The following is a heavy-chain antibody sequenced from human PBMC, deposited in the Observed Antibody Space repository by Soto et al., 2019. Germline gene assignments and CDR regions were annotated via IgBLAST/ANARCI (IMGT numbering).Heavy chain of an antibody. CDR3: ARQGRILVPSYNYGFDP. CDR1: GFNFVSYS. D-gene: IGHD3-16*01. Sequence: PGGLLRVPSTASGFNFVSYSMRWIRKTQGKGLEWVSSISSSSSNNFYADSVKGRFTISRDNSKNTLFLQMNSLRAEDTAVYYFARQGRILVPSYNYGFDPWGQGTLVTVSS. V-gene: IGHV3-21*01. CDR2: ISSSSSNN. J-gene: IGHJ5*02.